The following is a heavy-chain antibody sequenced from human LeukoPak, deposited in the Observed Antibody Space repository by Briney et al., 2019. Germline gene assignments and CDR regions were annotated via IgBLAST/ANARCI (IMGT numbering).Heavy chain of an antibody. J-gene: IGHJ3*02. CDR2: IYYSGST. Sequence: SETLSLTCTVSGGSISNSSSYWGWIRQPPGKGLEWIGSIYYSGSTYYNPSLKSRVTISVDTSKNQFSLKLSSVTAADTAVYYCARRRERWLQLRRAFDIWGQGTMVTVSS. D-gene: IGHD5-24*01. V-gene: IGHV4-39*01. CDR1: GGSISNSSSY. CDR3: ARRRERWLQLRRAFDI.